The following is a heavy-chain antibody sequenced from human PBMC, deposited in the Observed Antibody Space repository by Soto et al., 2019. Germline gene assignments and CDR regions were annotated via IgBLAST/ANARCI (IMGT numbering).Heavy chain of an antibody. D-gene: IGHD1-20*01. CDR1: GGTFSTYA. V-gene: IGHV1-69*01. J-gene: IGHJ4*02. Sequence: QVQLVQSGAEVKKPGSSVKVSCKAPGGTFSTYAISWVRQAPGQGLEWMGGVIPIFGTPKYAQKFQGRVTITADESTTTAYMELRNLRSDDTAVYYCLRDFFGISESQDTSLIKDYWGQGTLVTVSS. CDR3: LRDFFGISESQDTSLIKDY. CDR2: VIPIFGTP.